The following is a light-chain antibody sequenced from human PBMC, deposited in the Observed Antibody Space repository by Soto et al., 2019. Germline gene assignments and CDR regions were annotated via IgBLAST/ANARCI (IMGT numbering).Light chain of an antibody. V-gene: IGKV3D-15*01. CDR2: DIF. J-gene: IGKJ4*01. Sequence: ESVLIQSPATLSLSPGERATLSCTASQSVSSYLAWYQQKAGQAPRLVIYDIFTRATGVPTRISGSGSGTEFTLTISSLPSEDFAVYYCQQYNSWPLTFGGGTKVDIK. CDR3: QQYNSWPLT. CDR1: QSVSSY.